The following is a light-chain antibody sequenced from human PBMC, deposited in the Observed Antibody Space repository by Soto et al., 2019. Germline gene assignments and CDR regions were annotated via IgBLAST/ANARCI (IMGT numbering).Light chain of an antibody. V-gene: IGLV2-14*01. CDR2: EVS. J-gene: IGLJ1*01. CDR1: SSDVGAYNY. Sequence: QSALTQPASVSGSPGQSITISCTGTSSDVGAYNYVSWYQQQSGKAPKLMIHEVSNRPSGVSNRFSGSKSGNTASLTISGLQAEDEADYYCSSYTTTRASLFGTGPKAAVL. CDR3: SSYTTTRASL.